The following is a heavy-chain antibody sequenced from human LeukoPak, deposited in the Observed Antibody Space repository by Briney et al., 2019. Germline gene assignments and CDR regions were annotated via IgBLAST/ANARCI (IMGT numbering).Heavy chain of an antibody. Sequence: GASVKVSCKASGYTFTGYYMHWVRQAPGQGLEWVGWISGYNDNAHYAQKLQGRVTMTRETSTSTVYMELRSLSSDDTAIYYCARDGNDVMDYWGQGTQVTVSS. V-gene: IGHV1-18*04. J-gene: IGHJ4*02. D-gene: IGHD1-1*01. CDR2: ISGYNDNA. CDR3: ARDGNDVMDY. CDR1: GYTFTGYY.